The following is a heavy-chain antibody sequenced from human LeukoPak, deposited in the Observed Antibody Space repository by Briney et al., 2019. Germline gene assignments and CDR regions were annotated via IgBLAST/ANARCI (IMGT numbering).Heavy chain of an antibody. V-gene: IGHV3-23*01. Sequence: GGSLRLSCAASGLIVSSNYMTWVRQAPGKGLEWVSAISGSGGSTYYADSVKGRFTISRDNSKNTLYLQMNSLRAEDTAVYYCAKDQGAARPAHYYFDYWGQGTLVTVSS. CDR2: ISGSGGST. CDR1: GLIVSSNY. CDR3: AKDQGAARPAHYYFDY. J-gene: IGHJ4*02. D-gene: IGHD6-6*01.